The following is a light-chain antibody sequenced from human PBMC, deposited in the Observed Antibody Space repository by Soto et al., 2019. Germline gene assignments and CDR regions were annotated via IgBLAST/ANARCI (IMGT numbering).Light chain of an antibody. V-gene: IGKV1-39*01. CDR2: GAS. CDR3: QQSYTTSIT. CDR1: QRISTY. Sequence: NPMTLYLSSLYATERDRVTITCLASQRISTYLNWYQQKPGKAPKLLIYGASTLQGGVPSRFSGSGSGTDFTLTISSLQPEDFATYYCQQSYTTSITFGQGTRLE. J-gene: IGKJ5*01.